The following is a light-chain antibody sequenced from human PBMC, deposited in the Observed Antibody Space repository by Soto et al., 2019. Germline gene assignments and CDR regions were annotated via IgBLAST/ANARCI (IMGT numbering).Light chain of an antibody. V-gene: IGLV2-8*01. CDR1: SSDVGGYNY. Sequence: QSALTQPPSASGSPGQSVTISCTGTSSDVGGYNYVSWYQQHPGKAPKLMIXEVSKRPSGVPDRFSGSKSGNTASLTVSGLQAEDEADYYCSSFAGSFYWVFGGGTKLTVL. CDR3: SSFAGSFYWV. CDR2: EVS. J-gene: IGLJ2*01.